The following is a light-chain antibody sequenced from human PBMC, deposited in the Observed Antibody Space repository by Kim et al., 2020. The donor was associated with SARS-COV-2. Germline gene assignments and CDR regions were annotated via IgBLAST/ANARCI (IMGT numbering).Light chain of an antibody. J-gene: IGKJ1*01. Sequence: DIQMTQSPSSLSASVGDRVTITCRASQSINNWLPWYQQKPGKAPRLLIYDVSSLESGAPSRFSGGGSGTEFTLTISSLQPDDFATYYCQQYKTHWTFGQGTKVDIK. CDR2: DVS. CDR3: QQYKTHWT. CDR1: QSINNW. V-gene: IGKV1-5*01.